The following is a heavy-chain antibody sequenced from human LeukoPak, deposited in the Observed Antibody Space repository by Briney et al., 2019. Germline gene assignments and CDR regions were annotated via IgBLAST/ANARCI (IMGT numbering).Heavy chain of an antibody. V-gene: IGHV1-18*01. Sequence: ASVKVSCKASGYTFTSYGISWVRQAPGQGLEWMGWISAYNGNTNYAQKLQGRVTMTTDTSTSTAYMELRSLRSDDTAVYYCARVAPCSGGSCYSASWGQGTLVTVSS. J-gene: IGHJ4*02. CDR1: GYTFTSYG. D-gene: IGHD2-15*01. CDR3: ARVAPCSGGSCYSAS. CDR2: ISAYNGNT.